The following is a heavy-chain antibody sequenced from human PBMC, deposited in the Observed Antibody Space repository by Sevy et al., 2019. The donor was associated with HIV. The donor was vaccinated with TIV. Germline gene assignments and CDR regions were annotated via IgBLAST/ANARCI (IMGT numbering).Heavy chain of an antibody. D-gene: IGHD1-26*01. V-gene: IGHV1-18*01. CDR2: INPSDGNT. CDR3: ARDVTGSYYVDY. J-gene: IGHJ4*02. CDR1: GYTFTDYG. Sequence: ASVKVSCKTSGYTFTDYGISWVRQAPGQGLEWMAWINPSDGNTNYAQRLQGRVTMTTDTSTGTAYMELWSLRSDDTAVYYCARDVTGSYYVDYWGQGTLVTVSS.